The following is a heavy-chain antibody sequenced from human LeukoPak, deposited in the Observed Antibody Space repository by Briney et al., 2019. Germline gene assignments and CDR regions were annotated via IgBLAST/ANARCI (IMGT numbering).Heavy chain of an antibody. D-gene: IGHD6-19*01. V-gene: IGHV3-53*01. Sequence: GGSLRLSCAASGFTVSDNNMIWVRQAPGKGLEWVSVIYSGGSTYYADSVKGRFTISRDNSKNTLYLQMNSLRAEDTAVYYCARDGPGIAVAGTRAGYYYGMDVWGQGTTVTVSS. CDR1: GFTVSDNN. J-gene: IGHJ6*02. CDR3: ARDGPGIAVAGTRAGYYYGMDV. CDR2: IYSGGST.